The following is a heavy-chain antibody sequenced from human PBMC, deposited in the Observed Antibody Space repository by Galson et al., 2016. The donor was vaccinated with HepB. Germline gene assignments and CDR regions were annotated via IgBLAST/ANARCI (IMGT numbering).Heavy chain of an antibody. Sequence: SLRLSCAVSGIPFSDYFMSWVRQAPGQGLEWISYISYTSSLISYTDSVRGRFTISRDNAKRSVYLQMNSLRVEDTALYYCARMGPRESLDYWGQGTLVTVSS. CDR1: GIPFSDYF. J-gene: IGHJ4*02. D-gene: IGHD3-10*01. CDR3: ARMGPRESLDY. CDR2: ISYTSSLI. V-gene: IGHV3-11*01.